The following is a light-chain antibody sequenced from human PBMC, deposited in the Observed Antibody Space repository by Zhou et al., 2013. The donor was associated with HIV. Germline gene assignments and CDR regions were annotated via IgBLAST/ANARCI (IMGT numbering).Light chain of an antibody. CDR2: AAS. CDR1: QDISSY. J-gene: IGKJ4*01. Sequence: DIQMTQSPSSLSASVGDRVTITCQASQDISSYLNWYQQKPGKAPKLLIYAASSLQSGVPSRFSGSGSGTDFSLTISSLQPEDFATYYCQQSFGTPLTFGGGTKVEIK. V-gene: IGKV1-39*01. CDR3: QQSFGTPLT.